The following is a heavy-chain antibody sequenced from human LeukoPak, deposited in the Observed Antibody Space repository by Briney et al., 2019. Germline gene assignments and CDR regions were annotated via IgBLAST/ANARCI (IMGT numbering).Heavy chain of an antibody. J-gene: IGHJ4*02. CDR2: FDPEDGET. V-gene: IGHV1-24*01. CDR1: GYTLTELS. CDR3: ATVTYYDFWRGYPPYYFDY. D-gene: IGHD3-3*01. Sequence: ASVKVSCKVSGYTLTELSMHWVRRAPGKGLEWMGGFDPEDGETIYAQKFQGRVTMTEDTSTDTAYMELSSLRSEDTAVYYCATVTYYDFWRGYPPYYFDYWGQGTLVTVSS.